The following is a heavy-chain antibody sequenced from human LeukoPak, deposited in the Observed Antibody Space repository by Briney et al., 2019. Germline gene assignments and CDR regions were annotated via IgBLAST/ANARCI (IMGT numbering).Heavy chain of an antibody. CDR3: AREYYYDSSGYGSFDY. J-gene: IGHJ4*02. V-gene: IGHV1-46*01. CDR2: INPSGGST. Sequence: GASVKVSCKASGYTFTSYYMHWVRQAPGQGLEGMGIINPSGGSTSYAQKFQGRVTMTRDTSTSTVYMELSSLRSEDTAVYYCAREYYYDSSGYGSFDYWGQGTLVTVSS. D-gene: IGHD3-22*01. CDR1: GYTFTSYY.